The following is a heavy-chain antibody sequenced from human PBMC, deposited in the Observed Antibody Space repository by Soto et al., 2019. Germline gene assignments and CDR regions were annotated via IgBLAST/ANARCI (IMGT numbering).Heavy chain of an antibody. CDR1: GFTFSSYA. J-gene: IGHJ4*02. D-gene: IGHD4-17*01. V-gene: IGHV3-23*01. CDR2: ISGSGGST. CDR3: AKVIIPVRGDYLSGCLDY. Sequence: GGSLRLSCAASGFTFSSYAMSWVRQAPGKGLEWVSAISGSGGSTYYADSVKGRFTISRDNSKNTLYLQMNSLRAEDTAVYYCAKVIIPVRGDYLSGCLDYWGQGTLVTVSS.